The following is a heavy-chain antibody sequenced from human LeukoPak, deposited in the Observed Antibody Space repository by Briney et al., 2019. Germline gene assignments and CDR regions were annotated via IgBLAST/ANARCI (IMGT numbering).Heavy chain of an antibody. CDR2: VDPEDGET. CDR3: ATGGRRSSSDYYYYMDV. Sequence: APVKVSCKASGYTFTDYYMHWVQQAPGKGLEWMGRVDPEDGETIYAEKFQGRVTITADTSTDTAYMELSSLRSEDTAVYYCATGGRRSSSDYYYYMDVWGKGTTVTVSS. CDR1: GYTFTDYY. J-gene: IGHJ6*03. V-gene: IGHV1-69-2*01. D-gene: IGHD6-6*01.